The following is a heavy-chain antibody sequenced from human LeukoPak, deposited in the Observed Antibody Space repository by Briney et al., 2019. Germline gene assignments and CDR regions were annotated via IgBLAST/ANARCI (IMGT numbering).Heavy chain of an antibody. CDR1: GDTFSSYA. CDR3: ARDTQWLGIDY. V-gene: IGHV1-69*13. Sequence: ASVKVTCKASGDTFSSYAISWVRQAPGQGLEWMGGIIPIFGTANYAQKFQGRVTITADESTSTAYMELSSLRSEDTAVYYCARDTQWLGIDYWGQGTLVTVSS. D-gene: IGHD6-19*01. CDR2: IIPIFGTA. J-gene: IGHJ4*02.